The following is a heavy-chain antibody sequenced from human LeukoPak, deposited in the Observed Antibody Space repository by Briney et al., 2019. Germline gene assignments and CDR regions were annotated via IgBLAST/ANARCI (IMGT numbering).Heavy chain of an antibody. D-gene: IGHD3-3*01. J-gene: IGHJ4*02. CDR2: IIRIFGTA. CDR1: GGTFSSYA. V-gene: IGHV1-69*13. Sequence: SVKVSCKASGGTFSSYAISWVRQAPGQGLEWMGGIIRIFGTANYAQKFQGRVTITADESTSTAYLELSSLRSEDTAVYYCAREGNITIFGVVRPFDYWGQGSLVTVSS. CDR3: AREGNITIFGVVRPFDY.